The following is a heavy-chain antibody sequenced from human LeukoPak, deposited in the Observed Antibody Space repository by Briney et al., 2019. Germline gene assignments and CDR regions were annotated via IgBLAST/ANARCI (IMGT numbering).Heavy chain of an antibody. Sequence: PGRSLRLSCAASGFTFSSYWISSVRQAPGKGLEWVADIKQDVSEKYYVDSVKGRFTISRDNAKNSLYLQMNRLRAEDTAVYYCARERGSSLVDYWGEGTLVTVSS. CDR3: ARERGSSLVDY. CDR2: IKQDVSEK. CDR1: GFTFSSYW. V-gene: IGHV3-7*01. J-gene: IGHJ4*02. D-gene: IGHD6-6*01.